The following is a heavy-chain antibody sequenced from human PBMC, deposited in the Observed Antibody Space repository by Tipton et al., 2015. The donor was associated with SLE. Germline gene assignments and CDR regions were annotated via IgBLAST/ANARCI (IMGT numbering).Heavy chain of an antibody. D-gene: IGHD1-26*01. Sequence: SLRLSCVASGFAFSDYYMSWIRQAPGKGLEWVSYISPSGLTIYYSDSVKGRFTISRDNARNSVYLQMNSLGAEDTALYFCARDQAPAPSGFFYHSNYAMDVWGQGTTFTVSS. J-gene: IGHJ6*02. V-gene: IGHV3-11*01. CDR2: ISPSGLTI. CDR3: ARDQAPAPSGFFYHSNYAMDV. CDR1: GFAFSDYY.